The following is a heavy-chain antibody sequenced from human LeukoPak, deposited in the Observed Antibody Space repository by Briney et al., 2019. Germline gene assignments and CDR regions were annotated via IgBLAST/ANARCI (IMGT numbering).Heavy chain of an antibody. J-gene: IGHJ4*02. CDR3: AREQVVGTYFFDY. D-gene: IGHD6-6*01. CDR2: ISPSGGST. V-gene: IGHV1-46*01. CDR1: GYTFTSYY. Sequence: ASVKVSCKASGYTFTSYYMHWVRQAPGQGLEWMGMISPSGGSTSYAQKFQGRVTMTRDTSESTVYMELSRLRSDDTAVYYCAREQVVGTYFFDYWGQGTLVTVST.